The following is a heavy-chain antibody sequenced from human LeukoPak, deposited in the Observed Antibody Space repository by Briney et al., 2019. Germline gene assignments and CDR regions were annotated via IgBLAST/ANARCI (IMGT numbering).Heavy chain of an antibody. CDR1: GGSISSYY. V-gene: IGHV4-4*07. CDR2: IYTSGST. Sequence: KPSETLSLTCTVSGGSISSYYWSWIRQPAGKGLEWIGRIYTSGSTNYNPSLKSRVTMSVDTSKNQFSLELSSVTAADTAVYYCARDLQDGYFDWLPSFDPWGQGTLVTVSS. J-gene: IGHJ5*02. D-gene: IGHD3-9*01. CDR3: ARDLQDGYFDWLPSFDP.